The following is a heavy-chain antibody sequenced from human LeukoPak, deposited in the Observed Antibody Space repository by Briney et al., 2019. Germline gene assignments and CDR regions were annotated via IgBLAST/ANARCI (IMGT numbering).Heavy chain of an antibody. V-gene: IGHV3-23*01. J-gene: IGHJ6*03. Sequence: GGSLRLSCAASGFTFSGYAMSWVRQAPGKGLEWVSAISGSGGSTYYADSVKGRFTISRDNSKNTLYLQMNSLRAEDTAVYYCARISSSWRNYYYYYYMDVWGKGTTVTVSS. CDR1: GFTFSGYA. CDR3: ARISSSWRNYYYYYYMDV. D-gene: IGHD6-13*01. CDR2: ISGSGGST.